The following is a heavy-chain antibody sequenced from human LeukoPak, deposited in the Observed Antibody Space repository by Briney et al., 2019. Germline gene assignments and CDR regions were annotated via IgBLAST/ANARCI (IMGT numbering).Heavy chain of an antibody. CDR3: ARGRRDSSYSDTDY. D-gene: IGHD2-15*01. V-gene: IGHV3-23*01. Sequence: GGSLRLSCEASGFTFRSYAMNWVRQAPRTGLEWLSVISGRGDNIFYADSVKGRFTISRDMSKNTLFLQMNSLRAEDTAIYYCARGRRDSSYSDTDYWGQGGLVTVSS. J-gene: IGHJ4*02. CDR2: ISGRGDNI. CDR1: GFTFRSYA.